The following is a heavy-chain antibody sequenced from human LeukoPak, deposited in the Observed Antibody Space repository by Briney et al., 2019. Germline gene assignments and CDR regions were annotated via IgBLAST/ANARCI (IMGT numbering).Heavy chain of an antibody. D-gene: IGHD5/OR15-5a*01. CDR3: ATEMYTTPDSFDY. J-gene: IGHJ4*02. CDR1: RFTFSNAW. V-gene: IGHV3-15*01. CDR2: IKSKTEGGTT. Sequence: GGSLRLSCAASRFTFSNAWMSWVRQAPGKGLEWVGRIKSKTEGGTTDYAAPVKGRFTISRDDSKNTLYLQMNSLKTEDTAMYYCATEMYTTPDSFDYWGQGTLVTVSS.